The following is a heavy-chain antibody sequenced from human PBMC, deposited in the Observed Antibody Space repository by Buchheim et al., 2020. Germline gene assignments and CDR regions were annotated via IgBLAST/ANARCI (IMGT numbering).Heavy chain of an antibody. CDR3: ARLPASGSYPYYYYYGMDV. J-gene: IGHJ6*02. Sequence: QVQLQESGPGLVKPSQTLSLTCTVSGGSIRSGGYYWSWIRQHPGKGLEWIGSIYYSGSTYYKPSLKRRVTISVDTSKNQFSLKLSSVTAADTAVYYCARLPASGSYPYYYYYGMDVWGQGTT. V-gene: IGHV4-31*03. CDR1: GGSIRSGGYY. CDR2: IYYSGST. D-gene: IGHD3-16*02.